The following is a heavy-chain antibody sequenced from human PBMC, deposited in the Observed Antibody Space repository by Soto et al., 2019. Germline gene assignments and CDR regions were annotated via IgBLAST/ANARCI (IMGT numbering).Heavy chain of an antibody. CDR3: ARAEEPYYYDSSGYYGGYYFDY. D-gene: IGHD3-22*01. J-gene: IGHJ4*02. V-gene: IGHV4-31*03. CDR2: IYHSGRT. CDR1: GGSISNGYYY. Sequence: PSETLSLTCTVSGGSISNGYYYWSWVRQNPGKGLEWIGHIYHSGRTYYNPSLKSRVTISVDTSKNQFSLNLSSVTAADTAVYYCARAEEPYYYDSSGYYGGYYFDYWGQGTLVTVSS.